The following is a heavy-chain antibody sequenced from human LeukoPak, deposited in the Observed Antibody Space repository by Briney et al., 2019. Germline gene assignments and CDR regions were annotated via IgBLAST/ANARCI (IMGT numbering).Heavy chain of an antibody. Sequence: PSEALSLPCPVSGDSISSYYWSWIRQPPGKGLEWIGFIYYSGSTNYNPSLKSRVTISVDTSKNQFSLKLTSVTTADTAVYYCARGGGGYNYGYFDYWGQGTLVTVSS. CDR3: ARGGGGYNYGYFDY. J-gene: IGHJ4*02. CDR1: GDSISSYY. V-gene: IGHV4-59*01. CDR2: IYYSGST. D-gene: IGHD5-18*01.